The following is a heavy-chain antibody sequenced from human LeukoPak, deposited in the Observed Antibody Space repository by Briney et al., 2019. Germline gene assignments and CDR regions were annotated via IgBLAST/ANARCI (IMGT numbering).Heavy chain of an antibody. Sequence: LLCAASGHLHRLYCIQWASHAPHKVEERVAFIPYDGSNKYYADSVKGRFTISRDNSKNTLYLQMNSLRAEDTAVYYCAKWGPQSGQQWLVQPDFDYWGQGTLVTVSS. J-gene: IGHJ4*02. V-gene: IGHV3-30*02. CDR3: AKWGPQSGQQWLVQPDFDY. D-gene: IGHD6-19*01. CDR2: IPYDGSNK. CDR1: GHLHRLYC.